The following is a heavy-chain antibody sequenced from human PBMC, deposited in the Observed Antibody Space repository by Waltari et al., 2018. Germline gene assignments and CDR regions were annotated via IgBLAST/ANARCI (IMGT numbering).Heavy chain of an antibody. CDR1: GFTFGGYA. CDR3: VKAAVGTYAFDI. V-gene: IGHV3-64D*06. D-gene: IGHD6-19*01. Sequence: EVQLVESGGGLVQPGGSLRLSCSASGFTFGGYALHWVRQAPGKRLEYISALSSNGATPYYADSVKGRFTISRDNAKNTLYLQMSSLRPEDTAVYYCVKAAVGTYAFDIWGQGTAVTVSS. CDR2: LSSNGATP. J-gene: IGHJ3*02.